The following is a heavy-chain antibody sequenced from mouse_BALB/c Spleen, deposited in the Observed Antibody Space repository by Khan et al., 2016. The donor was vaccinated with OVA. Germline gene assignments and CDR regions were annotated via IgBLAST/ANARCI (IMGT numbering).Heavy chain of an antibody. Sequence: VELVESGPGLVAPSQSLSITCTISGFSLTNYGVHWVRRPPGQGLEWLVVIWRDGSTSYNSALKSRLIISKDNSKSQVFLKMNSLQTDDTAMYYCARQPYYHYYIMDYWGQGTSVTVAS. CDR2: IWRDGST. V-gene: IGHV2-6-1*01. D-gene: IGHD2-10*01. CDR3: ARQPYYHYYIMDY. J-gene: IGHJ4*01. CDR1: GFSLTNYG.